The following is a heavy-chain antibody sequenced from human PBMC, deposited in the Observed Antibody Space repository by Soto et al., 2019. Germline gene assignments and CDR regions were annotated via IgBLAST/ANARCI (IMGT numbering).Heavy chain of an antibody. CDR2: ISAYNGNT. V-gene: IGHV1-18*01. J-gene: IGHJ3*02. Sequence: QVQLVQSGAEVKKPGASVKVSCKASGYTLTSYGISWVRQAPGQELEWMGWISAYNGNTNYAQKLKGRVILTTDTSPSTAYMELRSLRSDDTAVYYCARNSGSSARYAFDIWGQGTMVTVSS. CDR1: GYTLTSYG. D-gene: IGHD1-26*01. CDR3: ARNSGSSARYAFDI.